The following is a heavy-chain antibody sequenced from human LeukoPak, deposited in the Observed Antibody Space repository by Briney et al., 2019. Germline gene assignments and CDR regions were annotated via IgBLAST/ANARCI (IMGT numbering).Heavy chain of an antibody. Sequence: SETLSLTCTVSGGSISSHYWSWIRQPPGKGLEWIGYIYYSGSTNYNPSLKSRVTISVDTSKNQFSLKLSSVTAADTAVYYCAGTQIGDTAMVETEFDYWGQGTLVTVSS. CDR3: AGTQIGDTAMVETEFDY. CDR1: GGSISSHY. CDR2: IYYSGST. V-gene: IGHV4-59*11. J-gene: IGHJ4*02. D-gene: IGHD5-18*01.